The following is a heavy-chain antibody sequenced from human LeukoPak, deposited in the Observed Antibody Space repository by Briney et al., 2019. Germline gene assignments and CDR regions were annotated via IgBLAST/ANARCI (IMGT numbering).Heavy chain of an antibody. CDR3: ARYKSDYGDYHAR. CDR2: TYYSGST. D-gene: IGHD4-17*01. CDR1: DGSMSGYY. V-gene: IGHV4-59*08. Sequence: PSENLSLTCTVSDGSMSGYYWSWIRQPPGKGLEWIGYTYYSGSTNYNPSLKRRVTISEDRSMNQFSLKLSSVTAADTAVYYCARYKSDYGDYHARWGQGTLVTVSS. J-gene: IGHJ4*02.